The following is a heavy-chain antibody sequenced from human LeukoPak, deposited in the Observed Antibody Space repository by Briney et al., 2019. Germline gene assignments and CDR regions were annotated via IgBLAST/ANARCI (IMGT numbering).Heavy chain of an antibody. CDR1: GFTFSSYA. D-gene: IGHD5-24*01. Sequence: GGSLRLSCAASGFTFSSYAMHWVRQAPGKGLEWVAVISYDGSSKYYADSVKGRFTISRDNSKNTLYLQMNSLRDEDTAVYYCARTGERWLQLYFDYWGQGTLVTVSS. V-gene: IGHV3-30-3*01. CDR2: ISYDGSSK. CDR3: ARTGERWLQLYFDY. J-gene: IGHJ4*02.